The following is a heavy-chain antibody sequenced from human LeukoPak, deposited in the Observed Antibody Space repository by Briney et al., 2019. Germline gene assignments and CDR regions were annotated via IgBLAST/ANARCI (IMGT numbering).Heavy chain of an antibody. CDR3: AKGPYTNFLDS. D-gene: IGHD4-11*01. CDR2: IYISGRT. CDR1: GGSVSTYY. J-gene: IGHJ5*01. V-gene: IGHV4-4*07. Sequence: SETLSLTCTVSGGSVSTYYWSWIRQPAGKGLEWIGRIYISGRTNYNPSLESRVTVSLDTSKNQFSLKLHSVTAADTAVYYCAKGPYTNFLDSWGHGTLVTVSS.